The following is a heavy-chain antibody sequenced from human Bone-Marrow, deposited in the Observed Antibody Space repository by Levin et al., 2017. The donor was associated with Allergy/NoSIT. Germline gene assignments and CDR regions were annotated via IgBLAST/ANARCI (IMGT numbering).Heavy chain of an antibody. CDR1: GFAFSSYW. J-gene: IGHJ4*02. V-gene: IGHV3-7*01. Sequence: PGESLKISCAASGFAFSSYWMSWVRQAPGKGLEWVANIKYDGSEKFYVESVRGRFTISRDNAQNSLYLQMNSLRAEDTAVYYCARGWTQGSSSHFDYWGQGALVTVSS. CDR3: ARGWTQGSSSHFDY. D-gene: IGHD6-13*01. CDR2: IKYDGSEK.